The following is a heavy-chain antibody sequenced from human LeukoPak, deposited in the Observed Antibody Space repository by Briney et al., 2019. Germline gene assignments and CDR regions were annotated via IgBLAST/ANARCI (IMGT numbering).Heavy chain of an antibody. CDR2: INGDGSTL. CDR1: GFIFSRYW. Sequence: GGSLRLSCAASGFIFSRYWMHWVRQAPGKGLVWVSRINGDGSTLSYADSVKGRFTISRDNAKNTLYLQMNSLRAEDTAVYYCVRDFGESSGYYFDYWGQGTLVTVSS. CDR3: VRDFGESSGYYFDY. V-gene: IGHV3-74*01. J-gene: IGHJ4*02. D-gene: IGHD3-22*01.